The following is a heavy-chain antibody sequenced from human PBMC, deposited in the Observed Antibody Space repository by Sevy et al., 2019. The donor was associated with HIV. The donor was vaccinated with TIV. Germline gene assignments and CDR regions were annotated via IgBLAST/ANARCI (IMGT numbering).Heavy chain of an antibody. CDR3: TREAKQQLSQYFFDF. D-gene: IGHD6-13*01. CDR2: INVGNGNT. Sequence: ASVKVSCKASGYLFISFVMHWVRQAPGQGLEWVGWINVGNGNTKYSQKFQDRVTITRDASTSTTYMELTNLTSEDPAIYYCTREAKQQLSQYFFDFWGQGTLVTVSS. CDR1: GYLFISFV. V-gene: IGHV1-3*01. J-gene: IGHJ4*02.